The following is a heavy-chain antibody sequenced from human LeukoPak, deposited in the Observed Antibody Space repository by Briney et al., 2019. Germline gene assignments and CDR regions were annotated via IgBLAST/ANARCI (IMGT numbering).Heavy chain of an antibody. CDR1: GYTFTSYD. V-gene: IGHV1-8*01. CDR3: ARAGYYDSSGYYLFDY. CDR2: MNPNSGNT. Sequence: ASVKVSCKASGYTFTSYDINWVRQAPGQGLEWMGWMNPNSGNTGCAQKFQGRVTMARNTSISTAYMELSSLRSEDTAVYYCARAGYYDSSGYYLFDYWGQGTLITVSS. J-gene: IGHJ4*02. D-gene: IGHD3-22*01.